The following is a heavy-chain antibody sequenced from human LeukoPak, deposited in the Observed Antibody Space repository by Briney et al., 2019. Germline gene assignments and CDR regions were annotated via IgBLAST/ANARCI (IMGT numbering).Heavy chain of an antibody. CDR2: IYYSGST. CDR1: GFTFSSYT. Sequence: PGGSLRLSCAASGFTFSSYTMNWVRQAPGKGLEWIGYIYYSGSTNYNPSLKSRVTISVDTSKNQFSLKLSSVTAADTAVYYCAGGSWYYFDYWGQGTLVTVSS. J-gene: IGHJ4*02. CDR3: AGGSWYYFDY. V-gene: IGHV4-59*01. D-gene: IGHD6-13*01.